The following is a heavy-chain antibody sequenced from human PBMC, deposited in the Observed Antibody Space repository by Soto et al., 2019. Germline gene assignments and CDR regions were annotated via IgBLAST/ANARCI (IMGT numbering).Heavy chain of an antibody. Sequence: QITLNESGPTVVRPTETLTLTCRFSGFSLTTSGVGVGWIRQSPGKAPEWLALIYWDDDKRYSASLKSRRTITKDTSKHQVVLTVSDLDPTDTATYYCAHRVLRTVFALVTTTAIYFDFWGQGTPVAVSS. D-gene: IGHD3-3*01. V-gene: IGHV2-5*02. CDR2: IYWDDDK. J-gene: IGHJ4*02. CDR1: GFSLTTSGVG. CDR3: AHRVLRTVFALVTTTAIYFDF.